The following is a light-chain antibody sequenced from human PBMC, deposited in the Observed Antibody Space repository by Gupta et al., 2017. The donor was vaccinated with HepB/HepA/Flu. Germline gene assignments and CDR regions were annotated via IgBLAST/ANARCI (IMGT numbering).Light chain of an antibody. CDR2: DVN. CDR1: SSDVGGYKY. J-gene: IGLJ2*01. CDR3: CAYAGSFTLI. Sequence: QSALTQPRSVSGSPGQSVTISCTGSSSDVGGYKYVSWYQQHPGKAPKLMIYDVNVRPSGVPDRFSGSKSGNTASLTISGLQAEDEGDYYCCAYAGSFTLIFGGGTKLTVL. V-gene: IGLV2-11*01.